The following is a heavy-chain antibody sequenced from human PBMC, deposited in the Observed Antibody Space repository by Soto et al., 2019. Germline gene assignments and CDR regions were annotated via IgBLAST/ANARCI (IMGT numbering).Heavy chain of an antibody. CDR1: GGSISSYY. V-gene: IGHV4-59*01. D-gene: IGHD3-3*01. J-gene: IGHJ4*02. CDR2: IYYSGST. Sequence: SETLSLTCTVSGGSISSYYWSWIRQPPGKGLEWIGYIYYSGSTNYNPSLKSRVTISVDTSKNQFSLKLSSVTAADTAVYYCARGARLLEWYYFVYWGQGTLVTVS. CDR3: ARGARLLEWYYFVY.